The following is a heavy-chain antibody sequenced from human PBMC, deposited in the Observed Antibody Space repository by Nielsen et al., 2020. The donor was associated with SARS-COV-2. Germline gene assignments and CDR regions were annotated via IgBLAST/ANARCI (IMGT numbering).Heavy chain of an antibody. D-gene: IGHD2/OR15-2a*01. CDR3: ARQFYGYYYYYYMDV. J-gene: IGHJ6*03. CDR2: ISHTGDT. V-gene: IGHV4-4*02. CDR1: GASISSNVW. Sequence: SQTLSLTCGVSGASISSNVWWSWVRQPPGKGLEWIGEISHTGDTNYKPSLKSRVTISVDTSKNQFSLKLSSVTAADTAVYYCARQFYGYYYYYYMDVWGKGTTVTVSS.